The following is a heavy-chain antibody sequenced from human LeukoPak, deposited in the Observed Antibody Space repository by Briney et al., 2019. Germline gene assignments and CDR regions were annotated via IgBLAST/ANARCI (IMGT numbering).Heavy chain of an antibody. CDR2: IYYSGST. Sequence: PSETLSLTCTVSGGSISSTTYYWGWIRQPPGKGLEWIGTIYYSGSTYYNPSLKSRVTISEDMSKNQFSLKLSSVTAADTAVYYCARIVRATQKDYWGQGTLVTVSS. D-gene: IGHD1-26*01. CDR1: GGSISSTTYY. J-gene: IGHJ4*02. CDR3: ARIVRATQKDY. V-gene: IGHV4-39*01.